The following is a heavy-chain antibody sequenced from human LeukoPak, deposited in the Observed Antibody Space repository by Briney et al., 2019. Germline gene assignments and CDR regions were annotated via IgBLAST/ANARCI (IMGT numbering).Heavy chain of an antibody. CDR3: ADLSCGMDV. Sequence: ASVKVSCKASGYTFTSYGISWVRQAPGQGLEWMGWISAYNGNTNYAQKLQGRVTMTTDTTTSTAYMELSRLRSDDTAVYYCADLSCGMDVWGQGTTVTVSS. J-gene: IGHJ6*02. D-gene: IGHD3-16*01. CDR2: ISAYNGNT. CDR1: GYTFTSYG. V-gene: IGHV1-18*01.